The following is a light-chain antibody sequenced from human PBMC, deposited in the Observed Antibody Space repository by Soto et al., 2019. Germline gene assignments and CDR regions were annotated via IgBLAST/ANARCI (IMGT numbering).Light chain of an antibody. CDR3: CSYAGSLLI. CDR2: EVT. J-gene: IGLJ2*01. V-gene: IGLV2-23*02. CDR1: SSDVGSYNL. Sequence: QSVLTQPASVSGSPGQSITISCTGTSSDVGSYNLVSWYQQHPGKAPKLMIYEVTKRPSGVSNRFSGSKSDNTASLTISGLQAEDEADYYCCSYAGSLLIFGGGTKLTVL.